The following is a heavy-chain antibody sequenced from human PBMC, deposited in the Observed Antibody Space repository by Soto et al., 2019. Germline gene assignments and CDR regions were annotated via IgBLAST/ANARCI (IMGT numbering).Heavy chain of an antibody. J-gene: IGHJ4*02. CDR1: GGTFSSYA. Sequence: AASVQVSCKASGGTFSSYAISWVRQAPGQGLEWMGGIIPIFGTANYAQKFQGRVTITADESTSTAYMELSSLRSEDTAVYYCARLHDTGSPHWGQGTLVTVSS. CDR2: IIPIFGTA. CDR3: ARLHDTGSPH. D-gene: IGHD5-18*01. V-gene: IGHV1-69*13.